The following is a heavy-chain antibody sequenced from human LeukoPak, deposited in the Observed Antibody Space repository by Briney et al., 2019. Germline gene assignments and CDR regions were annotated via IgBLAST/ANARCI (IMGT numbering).Heavy chain of an antibody. Sequence: PGGSLRLSCAASGFNVSGKYYMSWVRQAPGEGLEWVSGIYRDGGTYYADSVKGRSTISRDNSKNTLNLQMNSLRAEDTAVYYCARHIRPYTSDWHGYMDVWGIGTTVTVSS. CDR3: ARHIRPYTSDWHGYMDV. J-gene: IGHJ6*03. V-gene: IGHV3-53*01. D-gene: IGHD6-19*01. CDR2: IYRDGGT. CDR1: GFNVSGKYY.